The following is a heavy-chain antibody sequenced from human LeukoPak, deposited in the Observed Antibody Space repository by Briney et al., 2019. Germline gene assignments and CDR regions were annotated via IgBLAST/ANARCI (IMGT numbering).Heavy chain of an antibody. CDR2: INHSGST. D-gene: IGHD6-6*01. CDR3: ARRRRSRIAARPLDY. CDR1: GGSFGGYY. J-gene: IGHJ4*02. V-gene: IGHV4-34*01. Sequence: SETLSLTCAVYGGSFGGYYWSWIRQPPGKGLEWIGEINHSGSTNYNPSLKSRVTISVDTSKNQFSLKLSSVTAADTAVYYCARRRRSRIAARPLDYWGQGTLVTVSS.